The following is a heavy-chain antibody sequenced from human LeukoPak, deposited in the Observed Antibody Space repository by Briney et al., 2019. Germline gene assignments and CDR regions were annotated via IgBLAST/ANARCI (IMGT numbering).Heavy chain of an antibody. D-gene: IGHD3-22*01. CDR1: GFTVSSNY. CDR3: ARLIANWFDP. J-gene: IGHJ5*02. Sequence: GGSLRLSCAASGFTVSSNYMNWVRQAPGKGLEWVSVIYSGGSTYYADSVKGRFTISRDNSKNTLYLQMNSLRAEDTAVYYCARLIANWFDPWGQGTLVTVSS. CDR2: IYSGGST. V-gene: IGHV3-53*01.